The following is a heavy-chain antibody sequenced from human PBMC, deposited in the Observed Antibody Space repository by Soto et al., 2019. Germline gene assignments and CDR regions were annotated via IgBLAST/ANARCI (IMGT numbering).Heavy chain of an antibody. CDR2: INPEDTTT. Sequence: EVQLVESGGGLVQPGGSLRLSCAASGFTLANYWIHWIRQAPGEGLVWVARINPEDTTTNYADSVKGRFSISRDNAKDTVSLKLNNLGGEDTAVYYCGRGGREPVDVWGQGTTVIVSS. CDR3: GRGGREPVDV. V-gene: IGHV3-74*01. J-gene: IGHJ6*02. CDR1: GFTLANYW. D-gene: IGHD1-26*01.